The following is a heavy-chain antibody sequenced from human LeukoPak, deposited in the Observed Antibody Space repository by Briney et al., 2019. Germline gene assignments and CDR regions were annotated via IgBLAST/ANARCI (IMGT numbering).Heavy chain of an antibody. D-gene: IGHD3-16*01. Sequence: ASVKVSCKASGYTFTDYYLHWVRQAPGRGLEWMAWINPKSGGTKYAQKFEGRVTMTRDTSSSTAYMEVSRLRSDDTAVYYCTRDRITAEGGHSDYWGQGTQVTVSS. CDR1: GYTFTDYY. CDR2: INPKSGGT. V-gene: IGHV1-2*02. J-gene: IGHJ4*02. CDR3: TRDRITAEGGHSDY.